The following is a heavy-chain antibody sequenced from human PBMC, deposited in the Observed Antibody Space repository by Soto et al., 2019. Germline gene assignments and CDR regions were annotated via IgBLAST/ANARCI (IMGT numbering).Heavy chain of an antibody. CDR3: RNRGSGNQFDY. J-gene: IGHJ4*02. Sequence: GGSLRLSCAASGFTFSSYGMHLVRQAPGKGLEWVAVISYDGSNKYYADSVKGRFTISRDNSKNTLYLQMNSLRAEDTAVYYCRNRGSGNQFDYRGQGTPVPVSS. V-gene: IGHV3-30*18. CDR2: ISYDGSNK. D-gene: IGHD1-26*01. CDR1: GFTFSSYG.